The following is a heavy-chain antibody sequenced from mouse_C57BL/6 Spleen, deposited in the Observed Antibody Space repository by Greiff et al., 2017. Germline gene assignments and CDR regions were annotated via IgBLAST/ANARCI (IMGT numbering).Heavy chain of an antibody. V-gene: IGHV1-52*01. D-gene: IGHD1-1*01. CDR1: GYTFTSSW. CDR3: ARWNCYGSSYPFDV. J-gene: IGHJ1*03. CDR2: IDPSDSET. Sequence: VQLQQPGAELVRPGSSVTLSCKASGYTFTSSWMPWAKQRPIKGLEWIGNIDPSDSETHYNQTFKDQATLTVDKSSSTAYMQLSSLTSEDSAVYYCARWNCYGSSYPFDVWGTGTTVTVSS.